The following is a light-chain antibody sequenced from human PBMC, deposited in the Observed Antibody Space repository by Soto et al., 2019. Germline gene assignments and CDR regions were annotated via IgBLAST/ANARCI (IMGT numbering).Light chain of an antibody. CDR3: AAWDDRLSGPV. CDR2: TNN. Sequence: QSVLTQPPSASGTPGQRVTISCSGSSSNIGSNYIYWYQQIPGTAPTIVIYTNNQRPSGVPDRVSGSKSGTSASLAISGLRSEDGAVYYCAAWDDRLSGPVFGGGTQLTVL. CDR1: SSNIGSNY. V-gene: IGLV1-47*02. J-gene: IGLJ2*01.